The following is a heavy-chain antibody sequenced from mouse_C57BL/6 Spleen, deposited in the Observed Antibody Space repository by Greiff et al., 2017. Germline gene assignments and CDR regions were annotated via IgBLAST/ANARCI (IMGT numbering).Heavy chain of an antibody. V-gene: IGHV2-5*01. CDR2: IWRGGST. D-gene: IGHD2-4*01. CDR1: GFSLTSYG. Sequence: QVQLKESGPGLVQPSQSLSITCTVSGFSLTSYGVHWVRQSPGKGLEWLGVIWRGGSTDYNAAFMSRLSITKDNSKSQVFFKMNSLQADDTAIYYCAKPYDYDGAWFAYWGQGTLVTVSA. CDR3: AKPYDYDGAWFAY. J-gene: IGHJ3*01.